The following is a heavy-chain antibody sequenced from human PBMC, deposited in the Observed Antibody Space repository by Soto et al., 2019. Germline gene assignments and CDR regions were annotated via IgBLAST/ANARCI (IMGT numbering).Heavy chain of an antibody. CDR1: GGSMSRYY. J-gene: IGHJ4*02. V-gene: IGHV4-59*01. CDR2: VYYTGST. CDR3: ASTDFTNYGVTFFDN. D-gene: IGHD4-17*01. Sequence: QVQLQESGPGLVKPSETLSLTCTVSGGSMSRYYWSWIRQPPGKGLEWIGYVYYTGSTNYSPSLKSRLTISVYTSKNQFSLRLSSVTAADTAVYYCASTDFTNYGVTFFDNWGQGALVTVSS.